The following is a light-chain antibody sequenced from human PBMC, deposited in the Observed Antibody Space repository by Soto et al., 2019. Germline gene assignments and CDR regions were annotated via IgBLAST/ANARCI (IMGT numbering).Light chain of an antibody. CDR1: QSVSSSY. Sequence: EIVLTQSPGTLSLSPGERVTLSCRASQSVSSSYLAWYQQKPGQAPRLLIYGASSRDTGISDRFSGSGSGTDFPLPISRLEPEDFAVYYCQQYGSSLSITFGQGTRLENK. CDR3: QQYGSSLSIT. J-gene: IGKJ5*01. CDR2: GAS. V-gene: IGKV3-20*01.